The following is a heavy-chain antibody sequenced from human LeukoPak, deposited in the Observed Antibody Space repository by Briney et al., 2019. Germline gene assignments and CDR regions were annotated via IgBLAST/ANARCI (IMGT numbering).Heavy chain of an antibody. CDR1: GFTFSSYW. J-gene: IGHJ4*02. V-gene: IGHV3-23*01. CDR3: AKDAYYDSSGYYEF. CDR2: ISSSGGST. Sequence: GGSLRLSCAASGFTFSSYWMSWVRQAPGKGLEWVSGISSSGGSTYYADSVKGRFTISRDNSKDTLYLQMNSLRAEDTAVYYCAKDAYYDSSGYYEFWGQGTLVTVSS. D-gene: IGHD3-22*01.